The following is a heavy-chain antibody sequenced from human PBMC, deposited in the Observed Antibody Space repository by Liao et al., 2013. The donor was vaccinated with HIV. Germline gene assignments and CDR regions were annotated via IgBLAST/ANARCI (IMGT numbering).Heavy chain of an antibody. Sequence: QVQLQESGPGLVKPSETLSLTCTVSGGSIYSSSYYWGWIRQPPGKGLECIGGIYYSGSTFYNPSLKSRVTISVDTSKNQFSLKLSSVTAADTAVYYCARDLNSGGWHYDAFDIWGQGTMVTVSS. D-gene: IGHD6-19*01. V-gene: IGHV4-39*07. J-gene: IGHJ3*02. CDR2: IYYSGST. CDR3: ARDLNSGGWHYDAFDI. CDR1: GGSIYSSSYY.